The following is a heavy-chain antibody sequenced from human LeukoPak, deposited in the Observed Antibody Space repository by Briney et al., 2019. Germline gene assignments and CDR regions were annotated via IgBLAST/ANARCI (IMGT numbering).Heavy chain of an antibody. CDR3: ARPGIMGGTTTYFDY. CDR2: IYPGDSDT. V-gene: IGHV5-51*01. CDR1: GYTFTSYW. J-gene: IGHJ4*02. D-gene: IGHD1-26*01. Sequence: AGESLKISCKASGYTFTSYWIGWVRQMPGKGLEWMGFIYPGDSDTIYSPSLQGQVTISADESIDTAYLQWSSLKASDTAIYYCARPGIMGGTTTYFDYWGQGTLVTVSS.